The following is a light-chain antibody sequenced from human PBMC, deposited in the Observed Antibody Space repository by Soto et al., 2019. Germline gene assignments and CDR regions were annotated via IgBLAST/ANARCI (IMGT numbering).Light chain of an antibody. V-gene: IGLV2-14*03. J-gene: IGLJ1*01. Sequence: QSVRTQPASVSGSPGQSIAISCTGVRTDVADGYDYVSWYQQHPGQAPQLIIYDVSNRPSGVSDRCSGSNSGNTASLTISGLQADDEAEYYCTSYTSSIPFYVFVTGTKDTVL. CDR1: RTDVADGYDY. CDR3: TSYTSSIPFYV. CDR2: DVS.